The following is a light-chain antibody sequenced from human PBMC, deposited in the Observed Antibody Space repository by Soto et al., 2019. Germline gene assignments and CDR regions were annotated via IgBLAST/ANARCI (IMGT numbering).Light chain of an antibody. J-gene: IGKJ2*01. CDR2: GAS. V-gene: IGKV3-15*01. Sequence: EIVMTQSPATLSLSPGERAALSCRASQSINSELAWYQQKPGQPPRLLIYGASTRATGVPARFTGSESGSEFTRTISGLQSEDFAVYYCQQGHNWPLTSGHGTRLEI. CDR3: QQGHNWPLT. CDR1: QSINSE.